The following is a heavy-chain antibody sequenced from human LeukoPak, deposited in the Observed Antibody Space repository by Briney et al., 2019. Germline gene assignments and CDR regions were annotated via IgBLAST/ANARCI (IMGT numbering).Heavy chain of an antibody. Sequence: GGSLRLSCAAPGITFSNYNMNWVRQAPGKGLEWISSITSSSSYTFYADSVKGRFTISRDNAKNSLYLQMNSLRVEDTAIYYCARDPYNGAYSEGYYYYYMDVWGKGTTVTVS. V-gene: IGHV3-21*01. CDR1: GITFSNYN. J-gene: IGHJ6*03. CDR3: ARDPYNGAYSEGYYYYYMDV. CDR2: ITSSSSYT. D-gene: IGHD1-1*01.